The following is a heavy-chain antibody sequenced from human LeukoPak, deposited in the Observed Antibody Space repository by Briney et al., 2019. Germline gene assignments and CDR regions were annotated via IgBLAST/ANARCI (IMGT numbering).Heavy chain of an antibody. V-gene: IGHV3-21*01. Sequence: GGSLRLSCAASGFTFDDYGVNWVRQAPGKGLEWVSSISSSSSYIYYADSVKGRFTISRDNAKNSLYLQMNSLRAEDTAVYYCARGRGGFGEPIDYWGQGTLVTVSS. J-gene: IGHJ4*02. CDR2: ISSSSSYI. CDR3: ARGRGGFGEPIDY. D-gene: IGHD3-10*01. CDR1: GFTFDDYG.